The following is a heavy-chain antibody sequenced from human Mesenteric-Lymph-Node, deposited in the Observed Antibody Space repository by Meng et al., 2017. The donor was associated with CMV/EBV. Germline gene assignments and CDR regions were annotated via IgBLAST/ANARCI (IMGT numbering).Heavy chain of an antibody. V-gene: IGHV3-21*01. J-gene: IGHJ6*02. CDR2: ISASSSDI. Sequence: GESLKISCAASGFTFSSYSMNWVRQAPGKGLEWVSFISASSSDIYYADSVKGRFTISRDNAKNSLYLQMTSLRADDTAVFYCARSIVAAGTYYYYGMDVWGQGTTVTVSS. CDR1: GFTFSSYS. CDR3: ARSIVAAGTYYYYGMDV. D-gene: IGHD5-12*01.